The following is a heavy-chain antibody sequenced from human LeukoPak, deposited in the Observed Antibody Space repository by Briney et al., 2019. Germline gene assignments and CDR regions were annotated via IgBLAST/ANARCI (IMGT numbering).Heavy chain of an antibody. CDR3: AKVREDVHDIRPG. CDR1: GFTFSSYS. Sequence: PGGSLRLSCAASGFTFSSYSMNWVRQAPGKGLEWVSYISSSSSTIYYADSVKGRFTISRDNAKNSLYLQMNSLRAEDTAVYYCAKVREDVHDIRPGWGQGTLVTVSS. CDR2: ISSSSSTI. J-gene: IGHJ4*02. D-gene: IGHD3-22*01. V-gene: IGHV3-48*04.